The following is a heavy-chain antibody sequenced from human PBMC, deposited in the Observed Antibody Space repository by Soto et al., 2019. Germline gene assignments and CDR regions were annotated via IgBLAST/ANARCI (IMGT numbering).Heavy chain of an antibody. Sequence: SETLSLTCGVYGGSFSGYYWSWIRQPPGKGLEWIGEINHSGSTNYNPSLKSRVTISVDTSKNQFSLKMSSVTAADTAVYYCARSQTYYYGSGSSNFDYWGQGTLVTVSS. V-gene: IGHV4-34*01. CDR1: GGSFSGYY. CDR3: ARSQTYYYGSGSSNFDY. J-gene: IGHJ4*02. D-gene: IGHD3-10*01. CDR2: INHSGST.